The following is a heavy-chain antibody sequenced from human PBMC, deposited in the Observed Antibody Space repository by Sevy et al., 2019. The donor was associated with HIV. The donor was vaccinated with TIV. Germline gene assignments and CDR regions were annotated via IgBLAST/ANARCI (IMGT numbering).Heavy chain of an antibody. D-gene: IGHD4-4*01. Sequence: SETLSLTCTVSGDLIDAYYWTWIRQPPGKGLEWIGYIFSRGNINYNPSLKGRLTLSLDPSKFQFSLKLTSMAAADTVIYYGARSRDSGFYSALGLWGQGTMVTVSS. CDR2: IFSRGNI. J-gene: IGHJ3*01. V-gene: IGHV4-59*01. CDR1: GDLIDAYY. CDR3: ARSRDSGFYSALGL.